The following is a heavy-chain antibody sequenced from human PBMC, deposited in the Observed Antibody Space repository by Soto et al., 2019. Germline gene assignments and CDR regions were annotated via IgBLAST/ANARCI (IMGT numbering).Heavy chain of an antibody. J-gene: IGHJ6*02. CDR3: AKEFITLLAGLGEGMDV. CDR2: ISYDGSNK. Sequence: PGGSLRLSCAASGFTFSSYGMHWVRQAPGKGLEWVAVISYDGSNKYYADSVKGRFTISRDNSKNTLYLQMNSLRAEDTAVYYCAKEFITLLAGLGEGMDVWGQGTTVTVSS. D-gene: IGHD3-22*01. V-gene: IGHV3-30*18. CDR1: GFTFSSYG.